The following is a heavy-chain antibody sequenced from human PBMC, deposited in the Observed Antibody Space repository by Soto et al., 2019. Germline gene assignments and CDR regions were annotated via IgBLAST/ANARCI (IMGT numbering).Heavy chain of an antibody. D-gene: IGHD3-16*01. Sequence: PGGSLRLSCAVSGLTFTTYNFNWVRQAPGKGLEWISFINPGSTTRHYADSVKGRFTISRDNAKNSLYLQMDSLTDADAAVYYCVRAWKGSSYGYFYWGQGTLVTVSS. CDR1: GLTFTTYN. J-gene: IGHJ4*02. V-gene: IGHV3-48*02. CDR2: INPGSTTR. CDR3: VRAWKGSSYGYFY.